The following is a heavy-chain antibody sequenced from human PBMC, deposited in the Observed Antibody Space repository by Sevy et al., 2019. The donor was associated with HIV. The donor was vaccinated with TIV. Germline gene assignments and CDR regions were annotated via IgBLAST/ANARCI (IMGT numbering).Heavy chain of an antibody. CDR1: GFTFSSYE. Sequence: GGSLRLSCAASGFTFSSYEMIWVRQAPGKGLEWISYISSSGTSIYYADSVKGRFTISRDSPKNSLYLQMNSLRAEDTAVYYCARGPHYYYDSSAFFDYWGQGTLVTVSS. J-gene: IGHJ4*02. D-gene: IGHD3-22*01. CDR3: ARGPHYYYDSSAFFDY. V-gene: IGHV3-48*03. CDR2: ISSSGTSI.